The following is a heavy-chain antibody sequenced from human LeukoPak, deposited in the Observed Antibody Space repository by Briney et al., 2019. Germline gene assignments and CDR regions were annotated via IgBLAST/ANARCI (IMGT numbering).Heavy chain of an antibody. CDR2: IYFSGTT. D-gene: IGHD1-1*01. J-gene: IGHJ5*02. CDR1: GGSIYSSIYY. V-gene: IGHV4-39*07. CDR3: AGRYNWNDEGWFDP. Sequence: PSETLSLTCTVSGGSIYSSIYYWGWIRQPPGKGLEWIGCIYFSGTTSYNPSLESRVTISLDTSKNQFSLKMNSVTAADTAVYYCAGRYNWNDEGWFDPWGQGTLVTVSS.